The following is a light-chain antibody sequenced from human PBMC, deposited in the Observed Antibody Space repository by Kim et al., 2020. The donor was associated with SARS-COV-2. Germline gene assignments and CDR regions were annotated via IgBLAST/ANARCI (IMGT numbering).Light chain of an antibody. CDR3: AAWDGSLNGYV. CDR2: SNN. V-gene: IGLV1-44*01. J-gene: IGLJ1*01. CDR1: SSNTGSRM. Sequence: GQRVPSSCSGSSSNTGSRMVNWDQQLPGTAPKLLIYSNNPRPSGVPDRFSGSKSGTSGSLAISGLQSEDEAGYYCAAWDGSLNGYVFGTGTKVTVL.